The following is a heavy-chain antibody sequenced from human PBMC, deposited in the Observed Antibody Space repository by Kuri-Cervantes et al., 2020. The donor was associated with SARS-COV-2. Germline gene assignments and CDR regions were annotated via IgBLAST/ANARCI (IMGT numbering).Heavy chain of an antibody. CDR3: ARDVGGRSSL. D-gene: IGHD6-6*01. CDR2: INEDGRTT. Sequence: GESLKISCAASGFTFSSYGMHWVRQAPGKGLVWVSRINEDGRTTNYADSVKGRFTITRDNAKNTLYLQMSSLRSDDTAVYYCARDVGGRSSLWGQGTMVTVSS. J-gene: IGHJ3*01. CDR1: GFTFSSYG. V-gene: IGHV3-74*01.